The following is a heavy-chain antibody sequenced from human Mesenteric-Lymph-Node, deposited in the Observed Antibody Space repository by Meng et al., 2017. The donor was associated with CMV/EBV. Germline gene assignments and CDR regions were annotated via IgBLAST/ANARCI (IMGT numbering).Heavy chain of an antibody. D-gene: IGHD2-2*01. J-gene: IGHJ6*02. CDR2: IYSGGST. Sequence: GESLKISCTASGFTFGDYAMSWVRQAPGKGLEWVSVIYSGGSTYYADSVKGRFTISRDNSKNTLYLQMNSLRAEDTAVYYCAREGVPAAGMDVWGQGTTVTVSS. CDR3: AREGVPAAGMDV. CDR1: GFTFGDYA. V-gene: IGHV3-66*02.